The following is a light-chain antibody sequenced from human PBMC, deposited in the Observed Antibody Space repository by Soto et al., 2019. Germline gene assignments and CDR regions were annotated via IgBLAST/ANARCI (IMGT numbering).Light chain of an antibody. J-gene: IGKJ5*01. CDR2: DTS. Sequence: EIVLTQSPATLSLSPGERATLSCRASQSVSSALAWYLQKPGQAPRLLIYDTSTRAAGIPVRFSGSGSGTDFTLTISSLEPEDFAVYYCQQGSNWPAMFTFGQGTRLEIK. CDR1: QSVSSA. V-gene: IGKV3-11*01. CDR3: QQGSNWPAMFT.